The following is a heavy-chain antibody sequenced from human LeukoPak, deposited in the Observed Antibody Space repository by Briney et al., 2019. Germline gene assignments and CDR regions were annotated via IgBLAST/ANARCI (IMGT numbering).Heavy chain of an antibody. Sequence: PGGSLRLSCAASGFTFSSYSMNWVRQAPGKGLEWVSYISSSSSTIYYADSVKGRFTISRDNAKNSLYLQMNSLRAEDTAVYYCARLVRRLQRLNIGRDSDYATAYYLDSWGQGTLVTVSS. CDR2: ISSSSSTI. CDR3: ARLVRRLQRLNIGRDSDYATAYYLDS. CDR1: GFTFSSYS. V-gene: IGHV3-48*01. D-gene: IGHD5-12*01. J-gene: IGHJ4*02.